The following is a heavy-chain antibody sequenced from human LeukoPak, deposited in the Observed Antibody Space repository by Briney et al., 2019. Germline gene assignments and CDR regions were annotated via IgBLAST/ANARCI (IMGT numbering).Heavy chain of an antibody. D-gene: IGHD3-22*01. Sequence: SETLSLTCTVSGGSISSSSYYWGWIRQPPGKGLEWIGSIYYSGSTYYNPSLKSRVTISVDTSKNQFSLKLSSVTAADTAMYYCARLGANSSGSPGYWGQGTLVTVSS. CDR1: GGSISSSSYY. J-gene: IGHJ4*02. CDR2: IYYSGST. V-gene: IGHV4-39*07. CDR3: ARLGANSSGSPGY.